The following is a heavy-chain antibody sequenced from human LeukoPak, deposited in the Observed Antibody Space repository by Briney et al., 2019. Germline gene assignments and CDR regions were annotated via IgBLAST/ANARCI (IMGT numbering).Heavy chain of an antibody. D-gene: IGHD2-8*01. Sequence: SETLSLTCSVSGVSIRSYSWSWIRQPSGKGLEWIGRIQTSGSTNYNPSLRSRVTMSVDTSKNQFSLKLSSVTAADTAVYYCARSTRGTKRGFDPWGQGTLVTVSS. V-gene: IGHV4-4*07. CDR3: ARSTRGTKRGFDP. CDR1: GVSIRSYS. J-gene: IGHJ5*02. CDR2: IQTSGST.